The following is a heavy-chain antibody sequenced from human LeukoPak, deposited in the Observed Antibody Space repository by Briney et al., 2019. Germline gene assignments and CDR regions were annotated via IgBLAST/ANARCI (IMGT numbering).Heavy chain of an antibody. D-gene: IGHD5-12*01. Sequence: GGSLRLSCAASGFPLDSYAMSWVRQAPGKVLKWVSAISGSGGSTYYADYVKGRFTISRDNSKNTLYLQMNSLRAEDTAVYYCAKGDIVGTTGENNFDYWGPGTLVTVSS. J-gene: IGHJ4*02. CDR1: GFPLDSYA. CDR2: ISGSGGST. CDR3: AKGDIVGTTGENNFDY. V-gene: IGHV3-23*01.